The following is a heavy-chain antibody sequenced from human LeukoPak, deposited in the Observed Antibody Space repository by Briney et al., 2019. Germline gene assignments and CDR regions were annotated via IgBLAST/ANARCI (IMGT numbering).Heavy chain of an antibody. Sequence: GGSLRLSCAASGFTFSSYAMHWVRQAPGKGLEWVAVISYDGSNKYYADSVKGRFTISRDNSKNTLYLQMNSLRAEDTAVYYCGGGRVAAAGSSVSWWFDPWGQEPWSPSPQ. V-gene: IGHV3-30*04. CDR2: ISYDGSNK. CDR3: GGGRVAAAGSSVSWWFDP. CDR1: GFTFSSYA. J-gene: IGHJ5*02. D-gene: IGHD6-13*01.